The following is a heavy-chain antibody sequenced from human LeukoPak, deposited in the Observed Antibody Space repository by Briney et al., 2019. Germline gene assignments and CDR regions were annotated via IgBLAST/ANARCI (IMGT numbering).Heavy chain of an antibody. CDR1: GGSISSSSYY. CDR3: ARGGATFFDY. CDR2: IYYSGST. D-gene: IGHD3-16*01. J-gene: IGHJ4*02. Sequence: SETLSLTCTVSGGSISSSSYYWGWIRQPPGKGLEWIGSIYYSGSTYYNPSLKSRVTISVDTSKNQFSLKLSSVTAADTAVYYCARGGATFFDYWGQGTLVTVSS. V-gene: IGHV4-39*07.